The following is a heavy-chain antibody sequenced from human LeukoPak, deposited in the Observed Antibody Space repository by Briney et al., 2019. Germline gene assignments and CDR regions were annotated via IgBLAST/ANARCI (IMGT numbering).Heavy chain of an antibody. D-gene: IGHD6-19*01. CDR3: ASPASSSGFYFDY. V-gene: IGHV3-21*01. Sequence: GGSLRLSCAASGFTFSSYSMNWVRQAPGKGLEWVSSISSSSSYIYYADSVKGRFTISRDNAKNSLYLQMNSLRAEDTAVYYCASPASSSGFYFDYWGQGTLVTVSS. CDR1: GFTFSSYS. CDR2: ISSSSSYI. J-gene: IGHJ4*02.